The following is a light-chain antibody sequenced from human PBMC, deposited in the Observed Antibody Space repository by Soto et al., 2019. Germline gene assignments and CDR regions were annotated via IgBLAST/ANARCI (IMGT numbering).Light chain of an antibody. V-gene: IGKV3-15*01. CDR1: QSVSSN. CDR2: GAS. Sequence: EIVMTQSPATLSVSPGERATLSCRASQSVSSNLAWYQQKPGQAPRLLIYGASTRATGIPARFSGSGSGTEFTLTISSLQSEYFAVYYRQQYNNWPRTFGQGTKVEIK. CDR3: QQYNNWPRT. J-gene: IGKJ1*01.